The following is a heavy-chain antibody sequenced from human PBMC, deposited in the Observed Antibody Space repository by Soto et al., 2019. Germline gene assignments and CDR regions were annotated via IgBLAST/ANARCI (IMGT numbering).Heavy chain of an antibody. Sequence: PGGSLRLSCAASGCTFSRYGMHWVLQAPCKGLERVAVISYDGSNKYDADSVKGRFTISRDNSKNTLYLQMNSLRAEDTAVYYCAKDLPAYSVEDRFDPWGQGTLVTVSS. CDR3: AKDLPAYSVEDRFDP. D-gene: IGHD5-12*01. CDR1: GCTFSRYG. J-gene: IGHJ5*02. CDR2: ISYDGSNK. V-gene: IGHV3-30*18.